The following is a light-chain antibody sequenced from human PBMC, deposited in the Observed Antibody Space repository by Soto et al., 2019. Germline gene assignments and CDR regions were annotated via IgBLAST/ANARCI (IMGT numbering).Light chain of an antibody. CDR3: QQYNSYPLT. CDR1: QSISSL. CDR2: KAS. J-gene: IGKJ5*01. Sequence: DIQMTQSPSTLSASVGDRVTITCRASQSISSLLAWYQQKPGRAPTLLIYKASTLESGVPSRFSGNGSGTEFSLTISSLQPDDSATYYCQQYNSYPLTFGQGTRLEIK. V-gene: IGKV1-5*03.